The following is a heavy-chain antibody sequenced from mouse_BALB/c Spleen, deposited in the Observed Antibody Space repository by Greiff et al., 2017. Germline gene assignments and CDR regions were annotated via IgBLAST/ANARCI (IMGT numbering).Heavy chain of an antibody. V-gene: IGHV14-4*02. CDR2: IDPENGDT. CDR1: GFNIKDYY. D-gene: IGHD2-2*01. CDR3: NGGGYPYSAMDY. J-gene: IGHJ4*01. Sequence: EVKLMESGAELVRSGASVKLSCTASGFNIKDYYMHRVKQRPEQGLEWIGWIDPENGDTEYAPKFQGKATMTADTSSNTAYLQLSSLTSEDTAVYYCNGGGYPYSAMDYWGQGTSVTVSS.